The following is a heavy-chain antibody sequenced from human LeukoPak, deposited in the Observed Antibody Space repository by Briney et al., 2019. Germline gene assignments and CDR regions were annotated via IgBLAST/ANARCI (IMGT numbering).Heavy chain of an antibody. Sequence: GGSLRLSCAASGFTFSSYAMSWVRQAPGKGLEWVSAISGSGGSTYYADSVKGRFTISRDNSKNTPYLQMNSLRAEDTAVYYCAKEKAYDSSGPPGYWGQGTLVTVSS. J-gene: IGHJ4*02. CDR3: AKEKAYDSSGPPGY. CDR2: ISGSGGST. D-gene: IGHD3-22*01. V-gene: IGHV3-23*01. CDR1: GFTFSSYA.